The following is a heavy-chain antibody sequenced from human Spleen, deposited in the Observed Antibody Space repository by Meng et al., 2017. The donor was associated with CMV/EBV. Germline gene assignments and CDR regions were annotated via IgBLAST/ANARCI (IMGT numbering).Heavy chain of an antibody. J-gene: IGHJ5*02. D-gene: IGHD3-16*01. V-gene: IGHV1-46*01. CDR2: INPSGTTT. CDR1: GYTFTNNW. CDR3: GRDGSNVNSWWLDP. Sequence: SGYTFTNNWIHWVRQAPGQGLEWMGVINPSGTTTVYSQKFQGRLILTTDTSTSTAYMDLRSLRSEDTAVYYCGRDGSNVNSWWLDPWGQGTLVTVSS.